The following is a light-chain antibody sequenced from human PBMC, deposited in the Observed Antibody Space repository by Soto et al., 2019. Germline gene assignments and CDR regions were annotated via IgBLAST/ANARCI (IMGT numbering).Light chain of an antibody. CDR3: SSYTGGNPAYV. Sequence: QSALTQPPSASGSPGQSVTLSCTGTSSDVGGYDYVSWYQQHPGKAPKLMIYEVTIRPSGVSDRFSGSKSGNTASLTVSGLQAEDEADYYCSSYTGGNPAYVFGTWTKLTVL. CDR2: EVT. J-gene: IGLJ1*01. CDR1: SSDVGGYDY. V-gene: IGLV2-8*01.